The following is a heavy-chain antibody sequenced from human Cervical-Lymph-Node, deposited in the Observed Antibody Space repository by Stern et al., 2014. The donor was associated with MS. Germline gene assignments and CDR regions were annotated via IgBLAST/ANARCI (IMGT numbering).Heavy chain of an antibody. J-gene: IGHJ6*02. V-gene: IGHV1-3*01. CDR1: GYTFTSYA. CDR3: ATTIFGVVNPYYYGMDV. D-gene: IGHD3-3*01. Sequence: VKLVQSGAEVKKPGASVKVSCKASGYTFTSYAMPWVRQAPGQRLEWMGWIHAGDGNTKYSPKFQGRVTITRDTSASTAYMELSSLRSEDTAVYYCATTIFGVVNPYYYGMDVWGQGTTVTVSS. CDR2: IHAGDGNT.